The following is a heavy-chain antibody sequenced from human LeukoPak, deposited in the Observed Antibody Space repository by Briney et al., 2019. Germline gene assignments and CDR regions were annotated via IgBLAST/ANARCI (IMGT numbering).Heavy chain of an antibody. J-gene: IGHJ4*02. CDR2: INWNGGST. CDR1: GFTYADFG. D-gene: IGHD6-13*01. CDR3: VGGTAAGLRGVNDY. V-gene: IGHV3-20*01. Sequence: PGGSLRLSCEASGFTYADFGMAWVRQAPGKGLEWVSGINWNGGSTGYADSVKGRFTISRDNAKNSLYLQMNSLRVEDTALYHWVGGTAAGLRGVNDYWGQGILVTVSS.